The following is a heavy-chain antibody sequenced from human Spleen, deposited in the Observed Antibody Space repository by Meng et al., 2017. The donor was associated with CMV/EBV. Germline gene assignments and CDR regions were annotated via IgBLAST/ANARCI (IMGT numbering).Heavy chain of an antibody. Sequence: SETLSLTCTVSGGSISHYYWSWIRQPPGKGLEWIGYIYYTGSTNYNPSLKSRVTISLDTSKNQFSLKLNSVTAADTAVYYCAREGSYYGPFDYWGQGTLVTVSS. J-gene: IGHJ4*02. D-gene: IGHD1-26*01. CDR3: AREGSYYGPFDY. CDR2: IYYTGST. V-gene: IGHV4-59*01. CDR1: GGSISHYY.